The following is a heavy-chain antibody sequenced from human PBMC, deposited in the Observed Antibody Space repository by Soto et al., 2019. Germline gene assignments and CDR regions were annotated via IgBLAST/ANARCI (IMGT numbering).Heavy chain of an antibody. J-gene: IGHJ4*02. V-gene: IGHV3-21*01. CDR1: GFTFSSYP. D-gene: IGHD6-19*01. CDR2: ISSTGTYI. CDR3: ARTATVDGTEVSDY. Sequence: EVQLVESGGGLVKPGGSLRLSCAASGFTFSSYPMSWVRQAPGRGLEWVSSISSTGTYIHYTDSLKGRFTISRDNAENSLYLQMNSLRVEDTAVYYCARTATVDGTEVSDYWGQGALVTVSS.